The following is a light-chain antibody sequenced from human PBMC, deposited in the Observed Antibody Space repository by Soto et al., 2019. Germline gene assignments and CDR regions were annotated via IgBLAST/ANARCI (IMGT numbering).Light chain of an antibody. Sequence: QPVLTQPPSVSGAPGQRVTISCTGSSSNIGAGYDVHWYQQLPGTAPKLLIYGNSNRPSGVPDRFSGSKSGTSASLAITGLQAEDEADYYCQSYDSSLSAFYVFGTGTKLTV. CDR1: SSNIGAGYD. CDR3: QSYDSSLSAFYV. CDR2: GNS. J-gene: IGLJ1*01. V-gene: IGLV1-40*01.